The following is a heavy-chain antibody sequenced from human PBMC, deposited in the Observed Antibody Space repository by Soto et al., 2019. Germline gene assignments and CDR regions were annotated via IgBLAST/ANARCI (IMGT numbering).Heavy chain of an antibody. V-gene: IGHV5-51*01. J-gene: IGHJ4*02. Sequence: GESLKISCKGSGYSFSNHWIGWVRQMPGKGLEWMGIIYAGDSDTRYSPSFQGQVTISADKSISTAYLQWSSLKASDTAMYYCATRVYDSSGFYPFAFGYWGQGTLVTVSS. CDR1: GYSFSNHW. CDR3: ATRVYDSSGFYPFAFGY. CDR2: IYAGDSDT. D-gene: IGHD3-22*01.